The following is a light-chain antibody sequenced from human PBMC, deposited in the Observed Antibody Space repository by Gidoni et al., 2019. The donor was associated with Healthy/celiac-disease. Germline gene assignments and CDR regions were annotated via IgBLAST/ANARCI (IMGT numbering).Light chain of an antibody. J-gene: IGKJ1*01. CDR3: MQGTHSRT. CDR1: QSLVHSDGNTY. Sequence: DVVMTQSPLSLPVTLGQPASISCRSSQSLVHSDGNTYLNWFQQRPGQSPRRLIYKVSNRDSGVPDRFSGSGSGTDFTLKISWVEAEDVGVYYCMQGTHSRTFGQGTKVEIK. V-gene: IGKV2-30*02. CDR2: KVS.